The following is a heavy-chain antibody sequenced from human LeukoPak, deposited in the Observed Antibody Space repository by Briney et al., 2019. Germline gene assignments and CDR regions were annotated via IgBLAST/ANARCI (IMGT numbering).Heavy chain of an antibody. CDR1: GGTFSSYA. Sequence: SVKVSCKASGGTFSSYAISWVRQAPGQGLEWMGGIIPIFGTANYAQKFQGRVTITADKSTSTAYMEMSSLRSEDTAMYYCARIPYSGYEYRGFAYWGQGTLVTVSS. D-gene: IGHD5-12*01. CDR3: ARIPYSGYEYRGFAY. J-gene: IGHJ4*02. V-gene: IGHV1-69*06. CDR2: IIPIFGTA.